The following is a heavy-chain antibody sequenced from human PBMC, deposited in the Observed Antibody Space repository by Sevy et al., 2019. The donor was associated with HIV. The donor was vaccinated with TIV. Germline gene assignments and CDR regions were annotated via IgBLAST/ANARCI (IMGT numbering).Heavy chain of an antibody. CDR1: GDSISPYY. Sequence: SETLSLTCTVSGDSISPYYWHWIRQPPGKGLEWIGYIYYSGSTKYNPSLKSRVTISVDTSKKQFSLKLSPVTAADTAVYYCARGGTIFGVAIGNWFDPWGQGTLVTVSS. D-gene: IGHD3-3*01. J-gene: IGHJ5*02. CDR2: IYYSGST. V-gene: IGHV4-59*01. CDR3: ARGGTIFGVAIGNWFDP.